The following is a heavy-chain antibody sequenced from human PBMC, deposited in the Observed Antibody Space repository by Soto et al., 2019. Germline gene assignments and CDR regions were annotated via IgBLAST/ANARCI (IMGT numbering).Heavy chain of an antibody. Sequence: QMRLVQSGPEVKKPGTSVKVSCKASGFTSTTSALQWVRQARGQRLERVGWIVVGSGHTKYAQRFQERVTITRDMSTSTVYMELSSLRSEDTAVYYCAAVFRNSWLEFDYWGQGTLVTVSS. CDR3: AAVFRNSWLEFDY. CDR2: IVVGSGHT. V-gene: IGHV1-58*01. CDR1: GFTSTTSA. D-gene: IGHD6-13*01. J-gene: IGHJ4*02.